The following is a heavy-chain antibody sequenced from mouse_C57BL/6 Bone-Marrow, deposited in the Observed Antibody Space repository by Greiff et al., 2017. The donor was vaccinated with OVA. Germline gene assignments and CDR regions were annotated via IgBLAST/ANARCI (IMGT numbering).Heavy chain of an antibody. Sequence: VQLQQSGPVLVKPGASVTLSCKASGYTFTDYYMNWVKQSHGKSLEWIGVINPYNGGTSYNQKFKGKATLTVDQSSSTAYMELNSLTSEDSAVYYCARRHCAYAMYYGGQGTAVTVSS. CDR2: INPYNGGT. CDR3: ARRHCAYAMYY. J-gene: IGHJ4*01. CDR1: GYTFTDYY. V-gene: IGHV1-19*01. D-gene: IGHD3-1*01.